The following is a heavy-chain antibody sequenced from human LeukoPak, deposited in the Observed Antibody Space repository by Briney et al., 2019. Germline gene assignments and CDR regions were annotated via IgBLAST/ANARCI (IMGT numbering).Heavy chain of an antibody. Sequence: PGGSLRLSCAASGFTFSSYSMNWVRQAPGKGLEWVSYISFDSDYIYYADSVRGRFTISRDDARNSLYPQMDSLRDGDTAVYYCARDLNAFDCWGQGTLVTVSS. CDR3: ARDLNAFDC. D-gene: IGHD2-8*01. V-gene: IGHV3-48*02. CDR1: GFTFSSYS. CDR2: ISFDSDYI. J-gene: IGHJ5*01.